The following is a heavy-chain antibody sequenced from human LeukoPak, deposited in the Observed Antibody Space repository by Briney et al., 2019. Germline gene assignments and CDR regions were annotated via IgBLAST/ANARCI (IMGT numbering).Heavy chain of an antibody. CDR3: ARSPGLDTAVVNRP. V-gene: IGHV1-2*02. CDR2: INPNSGGT. J-gene: IGHJ5*02. CDR1: GYTFTGYY. Sequence: GASVKVSCKPSGYTFTGYYIHWVRQAPGQGLEWMGWINPNSGGTNYAQNFQGRVTMTRDTSINTAYMELGRLRSEDTAVYYCARSPGLDTAVVNRPWGQGTLITVSS. D-gene: IGHD5-18*01.